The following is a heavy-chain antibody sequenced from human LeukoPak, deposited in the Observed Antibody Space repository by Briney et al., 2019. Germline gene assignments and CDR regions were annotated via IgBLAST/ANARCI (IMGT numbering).Heavy chain of an antibody. D-gene: IGHD3-3*01. CDR1: GFTFSSYS. Sequence: GGSLRLSCAASGFTFSSYSMNWVRQAPGKGLEWVSSISSSSSYIYYADSVKGRFTISRDNAKNSLYLQMNSLRAEDTAVCYCARTAYYDFWSGYYEPVYYFDYWGQGTLVTVSS. CDR2: ISSSSSYI. J-gene: IGHJ4*02. V-gene: IGHV3-21*01. CDR3: ARTAYYDFWSGYYEPVYYFDY.